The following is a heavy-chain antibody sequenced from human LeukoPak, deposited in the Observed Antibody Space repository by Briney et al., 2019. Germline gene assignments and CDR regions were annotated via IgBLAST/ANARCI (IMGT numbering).Heavy chain of an antibody. CDR3: AREWSAFDY. CDR2: IHYSGST. D-gene: IGHD2-15*01. CDR1: GGSIGRYY. Sequence: KPSETLSLTCSVSGGSIGRYYWSWIRQPPGKGLEWIGYIHYSGSTNYNPSLKSRVTISVDTPKNQLSLRVRSVIAADTAVYYCAREWSAFDYWGQGTLVTVSS. J-gene: IGHJ4*02. V-gene: IGHV4-59*13.